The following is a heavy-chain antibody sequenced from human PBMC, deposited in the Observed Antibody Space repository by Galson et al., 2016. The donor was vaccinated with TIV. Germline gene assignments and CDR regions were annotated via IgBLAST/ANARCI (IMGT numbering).Heavy chain of an antibody. Sequence: SLRLSCAASGFTVSSHYMSWVRQAPGKGLQWVSFIYSGGSTKYADSVKGRFTISRDSSKNTVYLQLNSLRAEDTAVYYCVRYLSSADYFGMDVWGQGTTVTVSS. CDR1: GFTVSSHY. J-gene: IGHJ6*02. D-gene: IGHD6-19*01. CDR2: IYSGGST. CDR3: VRYLSSADYFGMDV. V-gene: IGHV3-53*01.